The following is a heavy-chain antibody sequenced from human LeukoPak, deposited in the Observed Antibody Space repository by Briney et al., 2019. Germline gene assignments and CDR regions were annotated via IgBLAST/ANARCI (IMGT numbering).Heavy chain of an antibody. V-gene: IGHV3-21*01. D-gene: IGHD1-26*01. CDR1: GFTFSSYS. J-gene: IGHJ4*02. Sequence: GGSLRLSCAASGFTFSSYSMNWVRQAPGKGLEWVSSISSSSSYIYYADSVKGRFTISRDNAKNSLYLQMNSLRAEDTAVYYCARVWGATTIWEPFDYWGQGTLVTVSA. CDR3: ARVWGATTIWEPFDY. CDR2: ISSSSSYI.